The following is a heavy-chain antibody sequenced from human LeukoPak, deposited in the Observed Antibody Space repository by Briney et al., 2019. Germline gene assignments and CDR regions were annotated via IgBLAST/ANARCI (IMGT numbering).Heavy chain of an antibody. Sequence: SETLSLTCTVSGGSISSYYWSWIRQPPGKGLEWIGYIYDSGSTKYNPSLKSRVTISEDTSKKQFSLKLSSVTAADTAVYYCAGSYHYYMDVWGKGTTVTVSS. V-gene: IGHV4-59*01. CDR3: AGSYHYYMDV. CDR2: IYDSGST. J-gene: IGHJ6*03. CDR1: GGSISSYY.